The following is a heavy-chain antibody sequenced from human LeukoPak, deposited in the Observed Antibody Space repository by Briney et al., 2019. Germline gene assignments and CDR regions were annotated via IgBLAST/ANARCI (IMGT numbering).Heavy chain of an antibody. D-gene: IGHD2-15*01. J-gene: IGHJ6*03. CDR3: ARVVGYCSGGSCYLDYYYYCYMDV. CDR2: IYTSGST. Sequence: SETLSLTCTVSGGSISSYYWSWIRQPAGKGLEWIGRIYTSGSTNYNPSLKSRVTMSVDTSKNQFSLKLSSVTAADTAVYYCARVVGYCSGGSCYLDYYYYCYMDVWGKGTTVTVSS. V-gene: IGHV4-4*07. CDR1: GGSISSYY.